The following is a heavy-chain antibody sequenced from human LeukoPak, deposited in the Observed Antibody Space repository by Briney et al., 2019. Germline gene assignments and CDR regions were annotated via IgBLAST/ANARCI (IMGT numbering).Heavy chain of an antibody. CDR2: ISSSGSTI. J-gene: IGHJ6*02. V-gene: IGHV3-11*01. D-gene: IGHD2-21*02. CDR3: AREIGGDPVYYYGMDV. Sequence: GGSLRLSCAASGFTFSDYYMSWIRQAPGKGLEWVSYISSSGSTIYYADSVKGRFTISRDNAKNSLYLRMNSLRAEDTAVYYCAREIGGDPVYYYGMDVWGQGTTVTVSS. CDR1: GFTFSDYY.